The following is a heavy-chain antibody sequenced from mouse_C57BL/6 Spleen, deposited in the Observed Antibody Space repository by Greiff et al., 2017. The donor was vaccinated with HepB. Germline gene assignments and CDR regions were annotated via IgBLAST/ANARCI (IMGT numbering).Heavy chain of an antibody. Sequence: EVKLVESGEGLVKPGGSLKLSCAASGFTFSSYAMSWVRQTPEKRLEWVAYISSGGDYIYYADTVKGRFTISRDNARNTLYLQMSSLKSEDTAMYYCTRGYYGSQYYFDYWGQGTTLTVSS. CDR2: ISSGGDYI. D-gene: IGHD1-1*01. V-gene: IGHV5-9-1*02. J-gene: IGHJ2*01. CDR3: TRGYYGSQYYFDY. CDR1: GFTFSSYA.